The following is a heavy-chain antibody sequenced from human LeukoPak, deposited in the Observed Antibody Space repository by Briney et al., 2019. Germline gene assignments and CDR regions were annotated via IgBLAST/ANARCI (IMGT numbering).Heavy chain of an antibody. V-gene: IGHV3-48*02. CDR2: ISSSSSTI. J-gene: IGHJ4*02. CDR1: GFTYSSYS. CDR3: ARDQSSSWYNYFDY. D-gene: IGHD6-13*01. Sequence: GGSLRLSCAASGFTYSSYSMNLVRQAPGKGLEWVSYISSSSSTIYYADSVKGRFTISRDNAKNSLYLQMNSLRDEDTAVYYCARDQSSSWYNYFDYWGQGTLVTVSS.